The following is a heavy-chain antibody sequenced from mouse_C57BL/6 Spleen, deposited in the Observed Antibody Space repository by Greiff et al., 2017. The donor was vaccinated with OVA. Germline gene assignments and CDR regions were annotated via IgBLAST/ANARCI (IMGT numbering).Heavy chain of an antibody. CDR3: ARHEESGNYLYAMDY. D-gene: IGHD2-1*01. Sequence: LQESGAELVKPGASVKLSCKASGYTFTEYSIHWVKQRPGQGLEWIGWFYPGSGSIKYNEKFKDKATLTADKSSSTVYMELSRLTSEDSAVYFCARHEESGNYLYAMDYWGQGTSVTVSS. J-gene: IGHJ4*01. V-gene: IGHV1-62-2*01. CDR2: FYPGSGSI. CDR1: GYTFTEYS.